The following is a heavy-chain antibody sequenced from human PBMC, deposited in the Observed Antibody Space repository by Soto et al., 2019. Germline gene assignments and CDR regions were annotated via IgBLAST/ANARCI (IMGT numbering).Heavy chain of an antibody. CDR1: GYTFTSYG. J-gene: IGHJ4*02. CDR3: ARSGGDFLRYYFDY. Sequence: QVQLVQSGAEVKKPGASVKVSCKASGYTFTSYGISWVRQAPGQGLEWMGWISAYNGNTNYAQKLRGRVTMTTDTYASTGYMELRSLRSDDTAEYYRARSGGDFLRYYFDYWGQGTLVTVSS. CDR2: ISAYNGNT. V-gene: IGHV1-18*01. D-gene: IGHD2-21*01.